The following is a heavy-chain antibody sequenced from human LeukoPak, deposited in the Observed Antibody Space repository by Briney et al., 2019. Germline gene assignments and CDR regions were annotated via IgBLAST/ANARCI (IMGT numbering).Heavy chain of an antibody. Sequence: SETLSLTCAVYGGSFSGYYWSWIRQPPGKGLEWIGEINHSGSTNYNPSLKSRVTISVDTSKNQFSLKLSSVTAVDTAVYYCATYHYGSGSYYDYWGQGTLVTVSS. CDR1: GGSFSGYY. D-gene: IGHD3-10*01. V-gene: IGHV4-34*01. CDR3: ATYHYGSGSYYDY. J-gene: IGHJ4*02. CDR2: INHSGST.